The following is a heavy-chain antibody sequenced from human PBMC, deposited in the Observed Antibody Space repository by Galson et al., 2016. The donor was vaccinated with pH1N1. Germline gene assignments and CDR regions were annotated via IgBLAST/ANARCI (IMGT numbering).Heavy chain of an antibody. V-gene: IGHV4-39*02. CDR1: GASSIGNNFY. CDR2: IHYSETT. CDR3: ARLVRGSYPDPLYYFDF. D-gene: IGHD1-26*01. J-gene: IGHJ4*02. Sequence: ETLSLTCTVSGASSIGNNFYGGWIRQTPGKGLEWIGNIHYSETTYYNPSLKSRVTISVDTSKNHFSLKLNYVTAAGTAVYFCARLVRGSYPDPLYYFDFWGQGTLVTVSS.